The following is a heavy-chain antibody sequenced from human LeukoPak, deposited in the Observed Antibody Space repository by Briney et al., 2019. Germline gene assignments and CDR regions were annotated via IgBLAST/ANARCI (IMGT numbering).Heavy chain of an antibody. V-gene: IGHV3-23*01. CDR2: ISDSGGGT. J-gene: IGHJ4*02. CDR3: AKDLRGYCGGDCYSAEY. Sequence: GGSLRLSCAASGFTFSSCAMSWVRQAPGKGLDWVSTISDSGGGTHYADSVKGRFTISRDSSKNTVYLQMSSLRAEDTAVYYCAKDLRGYCGGDCYSAEYWGRGTLVTVSS. CDR1: GFTFSSCA. D-gene: IGHD2-21*02.